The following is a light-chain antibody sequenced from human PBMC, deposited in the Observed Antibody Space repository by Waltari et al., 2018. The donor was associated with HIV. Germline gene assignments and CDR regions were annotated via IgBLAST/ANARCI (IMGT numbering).Light chain of an antibody. CDR2: DVS. Sequence: QSALTQPRSLSGSPGQSVTISCTGTSSDVGGYNYVSWYQQHPGKAPKLMIYDVSKRRWGGPDRFSGSKSGNTASLTISGLQAEEEADYYCCSFAGSYTVVFGGGTKLTVL. J-gene: IGLJ3*02. CDR1: SSDVGGYNY. V-gene: IGLV2-11*01. CDR3: CSFAGSYTVV.